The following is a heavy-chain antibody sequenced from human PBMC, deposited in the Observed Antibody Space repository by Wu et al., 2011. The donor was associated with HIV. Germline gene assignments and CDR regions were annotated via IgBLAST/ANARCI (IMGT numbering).Heavy chain of an antibody. CDR1: GGTFSSYT. D-gene: IGHD3-22*01. CDR3: ASYYYDSSGYHWFDP. V-gene: IGHV1-69*06. J-gene: IGHJ5*02. CDR2: IIGIFGKA. Sequence: QVQLVQSGAEVKKPGSSVKVSCKASGGTFSSYTISWVRQAPGQGLEWMGGIIGIFGKANYAQKFQGRVTITADKSTSTAYMELSSLRSEDTAVYYCASYYYDSSGYHWFDPWGQGTLVTVSS.